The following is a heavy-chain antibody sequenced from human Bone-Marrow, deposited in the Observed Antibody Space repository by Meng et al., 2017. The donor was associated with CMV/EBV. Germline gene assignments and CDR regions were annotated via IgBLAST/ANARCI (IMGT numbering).Heavy chain of an antibody. Sequence: ASVKVSCKASGYIFTTYYIHWVRQAPGQGLEWMGWINPNSGGTNYAQKFQGRVTMTRDTSISTAYMELSRLRSDDTAVYYCARDPIFGVVPANWFDPWGQGTLVTVSS. CDR2: INPNSGGT. CDR1: GYIFTTYY. V-gene: IGHV1-2*02. J-gene: IGHJ5*02. D-gene: IGHD3-3*01. CDR3: ARDPIFGVVPANWFDP.